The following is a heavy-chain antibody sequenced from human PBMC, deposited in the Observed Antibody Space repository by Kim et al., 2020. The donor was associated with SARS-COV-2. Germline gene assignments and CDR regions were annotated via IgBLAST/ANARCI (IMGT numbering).Heavy chain of an antibody. J-gene: IGHJ4*02. CDR3: AGGYYYDSSGYGAHDY. CDR2: IIPIFGTA. D-gene: IGHD3-22*01. Sequence: SVKVSCKASGGTFSSYAISWVRQAPGQGLEWMGGIIPIFGTANYAQKFQGRVTITADESTSTAYMELSSLRSEDTAVYYCAGGYYYDSSGYGAHDYWGQGTLVTVSS. V-gene: IGHV1-69*13. CDR1: GGTFSSYA.